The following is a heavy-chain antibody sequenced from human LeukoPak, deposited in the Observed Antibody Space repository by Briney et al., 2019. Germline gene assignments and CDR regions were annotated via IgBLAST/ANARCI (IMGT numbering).Heavy chain of an antibody. CDR2: IYTSGST. D-gene: IGHD6-19*01. V-gene: IGHV4-4*07. Sequence: SETLSLTCTVSGGSISSYYWNWIRQPAGKGLEWIGRIYTSGSTNYNPSLKSRVTMSLDTSKNQFSLKLTSVTAADTAVYYCARGKVVAGTPGQNSWDNWGQGILVTVSS. J-gene: IGHJ4*02. CDR3: ARGKVVAGTPGQNSWDN. CDR1: GGSISSYY.